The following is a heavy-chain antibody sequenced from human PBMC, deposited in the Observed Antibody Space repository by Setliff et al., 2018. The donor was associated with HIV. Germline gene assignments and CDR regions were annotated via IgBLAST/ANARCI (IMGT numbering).Heavy chain of an antibody. CDR3: SRDVGVPGRGNALEY. J-gene: IGHJ4*02. Sequence: GASLKVSCKSSGYTLGGNYMHWVRQAPGQGLEWMGWIDPNSGGTNYAQKFEGRVTMTRDTTVNTVYIEVSSLRSDDTAVYYCSRDVGVPGRGNALEYWGQGIPVTVSS. V-gene: IGHV1-2*02. CDR2: IDPNSGGT. CDR1: GYTLGGNY. D-gene: IGHD3-10*01.